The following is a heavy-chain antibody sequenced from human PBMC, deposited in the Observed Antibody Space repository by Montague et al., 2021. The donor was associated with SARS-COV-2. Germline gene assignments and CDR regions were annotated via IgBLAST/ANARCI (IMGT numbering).Heavy chain of an antibody. CDR3: ARSRLYYDLLTGFSESYYFGY. CDR2: VAYSGST. V-gene: IGHV4-39*01. Sequence: SETLSLTCSVSGDSIGSSHTYWGWIRQPPGKGLEWIGCVAYSGSTYYNPSLQRRVTISVDTSKSQFSLRLNSVTAADTAVYYCARSRLYYDLLTGFSESYYFGYWGQGTLAPGPS. D-gene: IGHD3-9*01. CDR1: GDSIGSSHTY. J-gene: IGHJ4*02.